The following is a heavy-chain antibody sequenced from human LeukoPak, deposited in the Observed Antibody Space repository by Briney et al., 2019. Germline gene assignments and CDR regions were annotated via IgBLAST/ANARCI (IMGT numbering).Heavy chain of an antibody. V-gene: IGHV1-18*03. D-gene: IGHD3-10*01. CDR1: GYTFTSYG. J-gene: IGHJ5*02. Sequence: ASVKVSCKASGYTFTSYGISWVRQAPGQGLEWIGWINPNSGGTNYAQKFQGRVTMTRDMSTSTAYMELSSLRSEDMAVYYCARERQDYYGSGSYYIRPYWFDPWGQGTLVTVSS. CDR2: INPNSGGT. CDR3: ARERQDYYGSGSYYIRPYWFDP.